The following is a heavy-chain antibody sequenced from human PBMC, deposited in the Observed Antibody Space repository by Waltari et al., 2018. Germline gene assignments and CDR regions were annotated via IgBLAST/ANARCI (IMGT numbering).Heavy chain of an antibody. CDR1: GGTFSSYA. J-gene: IGHJ6*02. CDR3: AIMTTVTPTGYYYGMDV. V-gene: IGHV1-69*12. CDR2: LIPNFGTA. D-gene: IGHD4-17*01. Sequence: QVQLVQSGAEVKKPGSSVKVSCKASGGTFSSYAISWVRQAPGHGLEWMGGLIPNFGTANHAQKCQGRVTITADESTSTAYMELSSLRSEDTAVYYCAIMTTVTPTGYYYGMDVWGQGTTVTVSS.